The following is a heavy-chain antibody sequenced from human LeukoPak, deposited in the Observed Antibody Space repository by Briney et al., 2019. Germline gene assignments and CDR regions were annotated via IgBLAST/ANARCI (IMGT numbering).Heavy chain of an antibody. Sequence: GRSLRLSCAASGFTFSSYAMHWVRQAPGKGLEWVAVISYDGSNKYYADSVKGRFTISRDNSKNTLYLQMNSLRAEDTAVYYCARVLGVRELLVDYWGQGTLVTVSS. CDR2: ISYDGSNK. CDR1: GFTFSSYA. D-gene: IGHD1-26*01. J-gene: IGHJ4*02. V-gene: IGHV3-30-3*01. CDR3: ARVLGVRELLVDY.